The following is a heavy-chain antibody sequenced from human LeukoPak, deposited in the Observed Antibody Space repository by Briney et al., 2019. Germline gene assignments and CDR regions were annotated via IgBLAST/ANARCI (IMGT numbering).Heavy chain of an antibody. V-gene: IGHV3-23*01. D-gene: IGHD1-14*01. Sequence: GGSLRLSCAASGFTFSSFAMSWVRQAPGKRLEWVSTISASGNATFYAVSVKARFTISRDNSKNTLSLQMNSLRAEDTAVYYCAKEVYNTGKAFDSWGQGALVTVSS. CDR2: ISASGNAT. CDR1: GFTFSSFA. CDR3: AKEVYNTGKAFDS. J-gene: IGHJ4*02.